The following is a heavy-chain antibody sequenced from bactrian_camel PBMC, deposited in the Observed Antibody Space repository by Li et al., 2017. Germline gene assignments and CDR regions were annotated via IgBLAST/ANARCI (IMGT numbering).Heavy chain of an antibody. Sequence: HVQLVESGGGSVQAGGSLRLSCLVSGYTYDCVVWFRQVPGKEREGLGDMHRGGGSQIYADSLKGRVSISRDKAKKTVYLQMSSLKPDDTAMYYCAARVGGCSRDPSAYNYWGQGTQVTVS. J-gene: IGHJ4*01. CDR2: MHRGGGSQ. CDR3: AARVGGCSRDPSAYNY. V-gene: IGHV3S26*01. CDR1: GYTYDC. D-gene: IGHD5*01.